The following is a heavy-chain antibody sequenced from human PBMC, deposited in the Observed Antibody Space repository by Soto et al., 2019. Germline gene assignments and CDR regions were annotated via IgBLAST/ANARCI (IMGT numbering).Heavy chain of an antibody. V-gene: IGHV3-21*01. CDR1: GFTFNSYS. CDR2: ISRSSSYI. D-gene: IGHD5-18*01. J-gene: IGHJ4*02. Sequence: EVQLVESGGGLVKPGGSLRLSCAASGFTFNSYSMNWVRQAPGQGLEWVSSISRSSSYIYYADSVKGRFTISRDNAKNSLYLQMNSLRAEDTAVYYCASSRRAGYPSLDDWGQGTLVTVSS. CDR3: ASSRRAGYPSLDD.